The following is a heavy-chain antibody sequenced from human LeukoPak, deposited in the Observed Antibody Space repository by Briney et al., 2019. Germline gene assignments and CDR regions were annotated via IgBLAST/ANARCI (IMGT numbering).Heavy chain of an antibody. V-gene: IGHV3-33*01. D-gene: IGHD3-10*01. CDR1: GFIFNNYG. Sequence: GRSLRLSCAASGFIFNNYGMHWVRQAPGKGLEWVAFIRYDGTNKYYADSVKGRFTISRDNSKSTHYLQLNSLRAEDTAVYHCARDYDFGSGSESLGALDIWGQGTMVTVSS. J-gene: IGHJ3*02. CDR3: ARDYDFGSGSESLGALDI. CDR2: IRYDGTNK.